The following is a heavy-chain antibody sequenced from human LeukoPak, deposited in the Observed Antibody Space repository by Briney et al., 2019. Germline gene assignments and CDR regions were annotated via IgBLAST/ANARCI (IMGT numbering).Heavy chain of an antibody. CDR3: ARGRGVVVINRGNWFDP. V-gene: IGHV1-69*13. CDR2: IIPIFGTA. J-gene: IGHJ5*02. D-gene: IGHD3-22*01. CDR1: GGTFSSYA. Sequence: SVKVSCKASGGTFSSYAISWVRQAPGQGLEWMGGIIPIFGTANYAQKFQGRVPITADESTSTAYMELSSLRSEDTAVYYCARGRGVVVINRGNWFDPWGQGTLVTVSS.